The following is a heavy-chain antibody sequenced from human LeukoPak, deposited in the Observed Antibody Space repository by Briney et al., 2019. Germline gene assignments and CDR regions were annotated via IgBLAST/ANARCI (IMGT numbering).Heavy chain of an antibody. V-gene: IGHV3-7*04. J-gene: IGHJ4*02. CDR1: GFTFTNYW. Sequence: PGGSLRLSCAVSGFTFTNYWMTWVRQAPGKGLEWVANIKQDETEKFYVDSVVGRFTISRDNGKNFLYLQMNSLRAEDTAVYYCAKEGFGNYYSAYFDYWGQGTLVTVSS. D-gene: IGHD1-26*01. CDR2: IKQDETEK. CDR3: AKEGFGNYYSAYFDY.